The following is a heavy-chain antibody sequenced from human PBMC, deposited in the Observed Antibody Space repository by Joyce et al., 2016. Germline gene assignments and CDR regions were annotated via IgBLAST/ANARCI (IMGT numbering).Heavy chain of an antibody. CDR1: GDSVSSNNAA. CDR3: ARRKKGYSSGWYYFDY. Sequence: QVQLQQSGPGLVKPSQTLSLTCAISGDSVSSNNAAWNWIRQSPSRCLEWLGRTYFRSKWYNDYAVSVKGRITLNPDTSKNQFSLQLNSVTPEDTAVYYCARRKKGYSSGWYYFDYWGQGTLVTVSS. D-gene: IGHD6-19*01. J-gene: IGHJ4*02. CDR2: TYFRSKWYN. V-gene: IGHV6-1*01.